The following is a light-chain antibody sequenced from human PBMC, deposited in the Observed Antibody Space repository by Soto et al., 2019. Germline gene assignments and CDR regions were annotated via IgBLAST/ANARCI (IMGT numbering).Light chain of an antibody. Sequence: DIQMTQSPSSLSASVGDRVTIACRASQGIRNDVGWYQQKPGKAPKRLIYVASTLQSGVPSRFSGSGSGTEFTLTISSLQPVDFATYYCLQHNSYPLTFGGGTKVEIK. CDR1: QGIRND. CDR2: VAS. J-gene: IGKJ4*01. V-gene: IGKV1-17*01. CDR3: LQHNSYPLT.